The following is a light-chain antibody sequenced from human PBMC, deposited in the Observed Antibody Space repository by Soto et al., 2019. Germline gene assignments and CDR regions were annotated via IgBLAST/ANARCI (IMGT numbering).Light chain of an antibody. CDR2: GAS. J-gene: IGKJ2*01. CDR3: HQYDDGPYT. Sequence: IMLTQSPGTLSLSPGERVTLSCRASQRVYSSYLAWYQQRPGQAPRLLFYGASTRATGIPVRFSGSGSGTEFTLTISSLQSEDFAVYYCHQYDDGPYTFGQGTKVDIK. CDR1: QRVYSSY. V-gene: IGKV3-15*01.